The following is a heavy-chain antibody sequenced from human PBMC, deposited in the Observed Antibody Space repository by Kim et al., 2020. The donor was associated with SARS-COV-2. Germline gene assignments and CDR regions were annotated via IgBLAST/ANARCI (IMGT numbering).Heavy chain of an antibody. V-gene: IGHV3-21*01. CDR2: ISSSSSYI. Sequence: GGSLRLSCAASGFTFSSYSMNWVRQAPGKGLEWVSSISSSSSYIYYADAVKGRFTISRDNAKNSLYLQMNSLRAEDTAVYYCARSDIAVAGTISFDYWGQGTLVTVSA. D-gene: IGHD6-19*01. J-gene: IGHJ4*02. CDR3: ARSDIAVAGTISFDY. CDR1: GFTFSSYS.